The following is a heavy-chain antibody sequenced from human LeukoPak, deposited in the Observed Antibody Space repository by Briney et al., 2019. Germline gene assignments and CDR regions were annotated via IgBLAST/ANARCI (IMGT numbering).Heavy chain of an antibody. Sequence: PGGSLRLSCAASGFTFSSYSMNWVRQAPGKGLEWVAFIRYDGSNKYYADSVKGRFTISRDNSKNTLYLQMNSLRAEDTAVYYCAKARGWSYAFDIWGQGTMVTVSS. J-gene: IGHJ3*02. V-gene: IGHV3-30*02. D-gene: IGHD6-19*01. CDR3: AKARGWSYAFDI. CDR1: GFTFSSYS. CDR2: IRYDGSNK.